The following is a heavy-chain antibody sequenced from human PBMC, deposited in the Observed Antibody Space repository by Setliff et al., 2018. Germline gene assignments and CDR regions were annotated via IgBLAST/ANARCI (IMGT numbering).Heavy chain of an antibody. CDR1: GGSIRSGDYY. CDR2: IYSSGST. CDR3: ARESRYYYDNLGTLDY. D-gene: IGHD3-22*01. V-gene: IGHV4-30-4*08. J-gene: IGHJ4*02. Sequence: LSLTCTVSGGSIRSGDYYWSWIRQPPGKGLEWIGYIYSSGSTYYNPSLKSRVSISVDTSXXKFSLKLSSVTAADTAVYYCARESRYYYDNLGTLDYWGQGTLVTVSS.